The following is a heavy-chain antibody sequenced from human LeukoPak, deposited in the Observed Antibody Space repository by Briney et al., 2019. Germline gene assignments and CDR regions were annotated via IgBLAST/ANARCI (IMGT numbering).Heavy chain of an antibody. CDR3: ARHRGSGYPYFDY. J-gene: IGHJ4*02. CDR1: GGSINNYY. D-gene: IGHD3-22*01. Sequence: SETLSLTCTVSGGSINNYYWSWIRQPPGKGLEWIGYIYYSGSTNYNPSLKSRVTISVDTSKNQFSLNLSSLTAADTAVYYCARHRGSGYPYFDYWGQGTLATVSS. CDR2: IYYSGST. V-gene: IGHV4-59*01.